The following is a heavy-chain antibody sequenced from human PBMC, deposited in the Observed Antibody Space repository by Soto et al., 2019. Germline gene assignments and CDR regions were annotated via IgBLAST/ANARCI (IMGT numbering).Heavy chain of an antibody. Sequence: QVQLVQSGAEVKKPGASVKVSCKASGYTFTSYGISWVRQAPGQGLEWMGWISAYNGNTNYAQKLQGRVTMTTDTSTSTAYRGLRSLRSDGTAVYYCARDPDYYYGSGSDNWFDPWGQGTLVTVSS. D-gene: IGHD3-10*01. CDR1: GYTFTSYG. CDR3: ARDPDYYYGSGSDNWFDP. V-gene: IGHV1-18*01. J-gene: IGHJ5*02. CDR2: ISAYNGNT.